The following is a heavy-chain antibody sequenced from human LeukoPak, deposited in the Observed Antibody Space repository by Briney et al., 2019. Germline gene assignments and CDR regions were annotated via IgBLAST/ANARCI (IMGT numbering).Heavy chain of an antibody. D-gene: IGHD3-9*01. J-gene: IGHJ4*02. Sequence: GGSLRLSCAASGFTFSIYAMHWVRQAPGKGLEWVAVISYDGSNKYYADSVKGRFTISRDNSKNTLYLQMNSLRAEDTAVYYCAGPLRHFDWLSDYWGQGTLVTVSS. CDR3: AGPLRHFDWLSDY. CDR1: GFTFSIYA. CDR2: ISYDGSNK. V-gene: IGHV3-30-3*01.